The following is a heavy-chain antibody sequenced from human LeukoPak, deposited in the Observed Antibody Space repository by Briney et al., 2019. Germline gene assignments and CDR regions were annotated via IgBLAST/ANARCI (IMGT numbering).Heavy chain of an antibody. Sequence: SETLSLTCTVSGDSISSTSYYWGWIRQPPGRGLEWIGSIYYSGSTNYNPSLKSRVTISVDTSKNQFSLKLSSVTAADTAVYYCARDPANYDILTGYPDAFDIWGQGTMVTVSS. D-gene: IGHD3-9*01. CDR1: GDSISSTSYY. CDR3: ARDPANYDILTGYPDAFDI. J-gene: IGHJ3*02. V-gene: IGHV4-39*07. CDR2: IYYSGST.